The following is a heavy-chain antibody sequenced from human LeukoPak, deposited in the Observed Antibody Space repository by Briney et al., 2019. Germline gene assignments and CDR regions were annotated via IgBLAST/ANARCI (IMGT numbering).Heavy chain of an antibody. CDR2: INHSGST. V-gene: IGHV4-34*01. Sequence: PSETLSLPCAVYGGSFSGYYWSWIRQPPGKGLEWIGEINHSGSTNYNPSLKSRVTISVDTSKNQFSLKLSSVTAADTAVYYCLLRYFDWSHQSGYYFDYWGQGTLVTVSS. D-gene: IGHD3-9*01. CDR1: GGSFSGYY. CDR3: LLRYFDWSHQSGYYFDY. J-gene: IGHJ4*02.